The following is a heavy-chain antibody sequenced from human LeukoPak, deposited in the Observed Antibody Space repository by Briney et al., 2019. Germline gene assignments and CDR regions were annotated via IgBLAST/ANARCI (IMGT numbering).Heavy chain of an antibody. CDR2: ISYDGSNK. CDR1: GFTFSSYA. J-gene: IGHJ4*02. CDR3: ARDSMARYFDWLLSYYFDY. D-gene: IGHD3-9*01. Sequence: GGSLRLSCAASGFTFSSYAMHWVRQAPGKGLEWVAVISYDGSNKYYADSVKGRFTISRDNSKNTLYLQMNSLRAEDTAVYYCARDSMARYFDWLLSYYFDYWGQGTLVTVSS. V-gene: IGHV3-30*04.